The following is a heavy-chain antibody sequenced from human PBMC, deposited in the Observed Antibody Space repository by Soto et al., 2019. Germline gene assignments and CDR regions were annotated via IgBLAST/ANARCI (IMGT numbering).Heavy chain of an antibody. CDR2: INPNSGGT. D-gene: IGHD1-26*01. V-gene: IGHV1-2*02. J-gene: IGHJ6*02. CDR1: GYTFTGYY. CDR3: ARDHAHSGSYYYYYGMDV. Sequence: ASVKVSCKASGYTFTGYYMHWVRQAPGQGLEWMGWINPNSGGTNYAQKFQGRVTMTRDTSISTAYMELSRLRSDDTAVYYCARDHAHSGSYYYYYGMDVWGQGTTVTVS.